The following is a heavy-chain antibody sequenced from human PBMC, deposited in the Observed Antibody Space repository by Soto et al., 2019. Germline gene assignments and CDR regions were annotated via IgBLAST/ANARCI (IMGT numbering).Heavy chain of an antibody. CDR3: VRDHKWAYDF. D-gene: IGHD1-26*01. Sequence: GSLRLSCEGSGFTFSRHWMHWVRQAPGKGLSWGAHIGPDGYKTRDADSVKGRFIISRGNARNTLYLQMNSLRDDDTAVYYCVRDHKWAYDFWGPGTLVTVSS. CDR2: IGPDGYKT. J-gene: IGHJ4*02. V-gene: IGHV3-74*01. CDR1: GFTFSRHW.